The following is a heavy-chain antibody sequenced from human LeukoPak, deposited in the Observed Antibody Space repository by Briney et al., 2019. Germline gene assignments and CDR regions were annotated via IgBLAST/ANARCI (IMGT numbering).Heavy chain of an antibody. CDR2: INPNSGGT. D-gene: IGHD3-3*01. V-gene: IGHV1-2*02. Sequence: ASVKVSCKASGYTFTGYYMHWVRQAPGQGLEWMGWINPNSGGTNYAQKFQGRVTMTRDTSISTAYMELSRLRSDDTAVYYCARRVAIFGVVISWFDPWGQGTLVTVSS. CDR1: GYTFTGYY. CDR3: ARRVAIFGVVISWFDP. J-gene: IGHJ5*02.